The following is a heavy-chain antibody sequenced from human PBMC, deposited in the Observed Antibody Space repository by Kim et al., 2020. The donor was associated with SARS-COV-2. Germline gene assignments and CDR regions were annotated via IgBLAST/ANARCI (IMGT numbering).Heavy chain of an antibody. CDR2: ISGGAVNK. CDR1: GFTFDTYA. Sequence: GGSLRLSCVASGFTFDTYAMSWVRQAPGKGLEWVSVISGGAVNKFYTDSVRGRFTISRDNSKNMLYLQMNSLRDADTALYYCAKMVIMDGYNYFYYYAMDVWGQGTTVTVSS. D-gene: IGHD2-21*01. CDR3: AKMVIMDGYNYFYYYAMDV. J-gene: IGHJ6*02. V-gene: IGHV3-23*01.